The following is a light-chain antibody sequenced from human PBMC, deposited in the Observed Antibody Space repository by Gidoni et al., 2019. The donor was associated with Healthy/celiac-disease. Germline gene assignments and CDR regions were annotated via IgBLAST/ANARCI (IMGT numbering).Light chain of an antibody. CDR2: KDS. CDR3: QAWDSSTVV. J-gene: IGLJ2*01. V-gene: IGLV3-1*01. CDR1: KLGDKY. Sequence: SYELTHPPSVSVSPGQTASITCSGDKLGDKYACWYQQKPGQSPVLVIYKDSKRPSGIPERFSGSNSGNTATLTISGTQAMDEADYYCQAWDSSTVVFGGGTKRTVL.